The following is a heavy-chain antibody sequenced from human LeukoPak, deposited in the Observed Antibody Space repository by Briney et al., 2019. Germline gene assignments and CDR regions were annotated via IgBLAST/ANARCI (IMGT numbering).Heavy chain of an antibody. CDR2: IYHSGSA. J-gene: IGHJ4*02. Sequence: SETLSLTCAVSGGSVSSTNSWSWVRQSPGKGLEWIGEIYHSGSANYNPSLRSRVTMSLDKSKNQFSLKLSSVTAADTAVYYCARVDPPRRLDYWGQGALVTVSS. V-gene: IGHV4-4*02. D-gene: IGHD2-21*02. CDR3: ARVDPPRRLDY. CDR1: GGSVSSTNS.